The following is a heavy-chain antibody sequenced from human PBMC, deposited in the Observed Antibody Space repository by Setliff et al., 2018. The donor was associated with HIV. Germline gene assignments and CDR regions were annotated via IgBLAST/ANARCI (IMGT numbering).Heavy chain of an antibody. CDR3: ARAPGPYGDSISFMDV. V-gene: IGHV4-30-4*08. D-gene: IGHD4-17*01. J-gene: IGHJ6*03. CDR2: IYDSEST. CDR1: GGSISSGDYY. Sequence: SETLSLTCTVSGGSISSGDYYWSWIRQPPGKGLEWIGNIYDSESTYYNPSLKSRVTISVDTSKNHFSLKLNSVTAADTAVYYCARAPGPYGDSISFMDVWGKGTTVTVSS.